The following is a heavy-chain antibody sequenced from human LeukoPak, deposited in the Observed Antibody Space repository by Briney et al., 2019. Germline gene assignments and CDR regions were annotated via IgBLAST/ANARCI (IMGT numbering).Heavy chain of an antibody. CDR1: GLTFSGYW. CDR2: INSDGSTT. J-gene: IGHJ4*02. CDR3: VKSYDY. Sequence: GGSLRLSCAASGLTFSGYWMHWVRQGPGKGLVWVSRINSDGSTTGYADSVKGRFTISRDNAKNTLYLQMNSLRAEDTAIYYCVKSYDYWGQGTLVTVSS. V-gene: IGHV3-74*01.